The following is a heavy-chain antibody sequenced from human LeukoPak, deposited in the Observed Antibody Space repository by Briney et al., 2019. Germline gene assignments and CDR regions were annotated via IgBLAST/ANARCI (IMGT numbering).Heavy chain of an antibody. V-gene: IGHV3-53*01. CDR2: IYTSGNK. CDR3: ARAPFYFDSSNYPYFDY. CDR1: GFTVSRSY. J-gene: IGHJ4*02. Sequence: GGSLRLSCAASGFTVSRSYISWVRQAPGKGLEWVSVIYTSGNKYYADSVKGRFTISRDNYKNTLYLQMNSLRAEDTAVYYCARAPFYFDSSNYPYFDYWGQGTLVTVSS. D-gene: IGHD3-22*01.